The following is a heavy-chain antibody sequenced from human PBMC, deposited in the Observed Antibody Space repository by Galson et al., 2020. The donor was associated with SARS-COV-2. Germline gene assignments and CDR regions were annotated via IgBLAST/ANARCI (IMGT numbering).Heavy chain of an antibody. CDR2: ISYDGSNK. CDR1: GFTFSSYA. CDR3: ARPRGGSYYYAFDI. J-gene: IGHJ3*02. V-gene: IGHV3-30-3*01. D-gene: IGHD1-26*01. Sequence: TGGSLRLSCAASGFTFSSYAMHWVRQAPGKGLEWVAVISYDGSNKYYADSVKGRFTISRDNSKNTLYLQMNSLRAEDTAVYYCARPRGGSYYYAFDIWGQGTMVTVSS.